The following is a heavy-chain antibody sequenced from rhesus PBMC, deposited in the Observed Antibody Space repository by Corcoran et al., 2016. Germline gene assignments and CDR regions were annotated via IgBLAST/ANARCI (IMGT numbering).Heavy chain of an antibody. CDR3: ARDWEVAAPVDY. D-gene: IGHD4-29*01. CDR1: GGSLSDDYS. Sequence: QVQLPASGPGLVKPSETLSLTCAVPGGSLSDDYSWARIRQPPGKGLEWIGYIYGSGGGTNYNPSLKNRVTISIDTSKTQFSLKLSSVTAADTAVYYCARDWEVAAPVDYWGQGVLVTVSS. CDR2: IYGSGGGT. J-gene: IGHJ4*01. V-gene: IGHV4-106*01.